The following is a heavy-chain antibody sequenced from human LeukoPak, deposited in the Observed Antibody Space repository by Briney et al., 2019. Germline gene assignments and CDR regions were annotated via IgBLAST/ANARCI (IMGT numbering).Heavy chain of an antibody. D-gene: IGHD3-10*01. CDR2: IKKDGSEK. V-gene: IGHV3-7*01. CDR1: GFTFSSYW. Sequence: PGGSLRLSCAASGFTFSSYWMSWVRQAPGKGLEWVANIKKDGSEKKYVDSVKGRFTISRDNAENSLYLQMNSLRAEDTAVYYCARDIRSLLWFGELAFVSSDYYYYYYMDVWGKGTTVTISS. J-gene: IGHJ6*03. CDR3: ARDIRSLLWFGELAFVSSDYYYYYYMDV.